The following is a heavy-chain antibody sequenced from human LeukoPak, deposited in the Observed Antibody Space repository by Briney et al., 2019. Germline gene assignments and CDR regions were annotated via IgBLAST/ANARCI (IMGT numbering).Heavy chain of an antibody. V-gene: IGHV4-59*01. J-gene: IGHJ5*02. CDR1: GGSISSYY. CDR2: IYYSGST. Sequence: PSETLSLTCTVPGGSISSYYWSWIRQPPGKGLEWIGYIYYSGSTNYNPSLKSRVTISVDTSKNQFSLKLSSVTAADTAVYYCAGTVAGPNWFDPWGQGTLVTVSS. D-gene: IGHD6-19*01. CDR3: AGTVAGPNWFDP.